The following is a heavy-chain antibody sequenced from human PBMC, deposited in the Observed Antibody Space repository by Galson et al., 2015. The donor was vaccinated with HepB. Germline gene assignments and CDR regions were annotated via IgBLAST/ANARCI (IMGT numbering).Heavy chain of an antibody. CDR3: ARDGAYGSSTSCYNYYYYGMDV. CDR1: GGTFSSYA. Sequence: SVKVSCKASGGTFSSYAISWVRQAPGQGLEWMGGIIPIFGTANYAQKFQGRVTITADESTSTAYMELSSLRSEDTAVYYCARDGAYGSSTSCYNYYYYGMDVWGQGTTVTVSS. D-gene: IGHD2-2*01. CDR2: IIPIFGTA. J-gene: IGHJ6*02. V-gene: IGHV1-69*13.